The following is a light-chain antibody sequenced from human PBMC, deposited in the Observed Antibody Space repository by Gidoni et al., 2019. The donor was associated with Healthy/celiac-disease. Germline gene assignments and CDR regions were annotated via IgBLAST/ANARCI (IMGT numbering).Light chain of an antibody. V-gene: IGKV2-30*01. CDR1: QSLVYSDGNTY. J-gene: IGKJ1*01. CDR2: KVS. Sequence: DVVMTQSPLSLPVTLGQPASISCRSSQSLVYSDGNTYLNWFQQRPGQSPRRLIYKVSNRDSGVPDRLSGSGSGTDFTLKISRVEAEDVGVYYCMQGTHWPPQTFGQXTKVEIK. CDR3: MQGTHWPPQT.